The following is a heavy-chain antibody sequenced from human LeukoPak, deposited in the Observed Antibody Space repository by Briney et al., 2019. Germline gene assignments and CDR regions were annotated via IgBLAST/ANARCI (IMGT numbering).Heavy chain of an antibody. CDR1: GFTVSSKY. CDR2: IYRDDNT. Sequence: GGSLRLSCAASGFTVSSKYMSWVRQAPGKGLEWVSTIYRDDNTHYADFVRGRFTISRDNSENTLYLQMNSLRVEDTAVYYCARDSGDYVGTGGDWGQRTLVMVSS. V-gene: IGHV3-66*01. D-gene: IGHD4-17*01. CDR3: ARDSGDYVGTGGD. J-gene: IGHJ4*02.